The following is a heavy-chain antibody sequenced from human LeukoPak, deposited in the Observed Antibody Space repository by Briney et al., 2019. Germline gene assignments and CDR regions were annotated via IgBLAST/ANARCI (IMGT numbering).Heavy chain of an antibody. CDR3: ATLWFGELLYFDY. D-gene: IGHD3-10*01. Sequence: SETLSLTCTVSGGSISSYYWSWIRQPPGKGLEWIGYIYYSGSTNYNPSLKSRVTISVDTSKNQFSLKLSSVTAADTAVYYCATLWFGELLYFDYWGQGTLVTVSS. CDR2: IYYSGST. CDR1: GGSISSYY. J-gene: IGHJ4*02. V-gene: IGHV4-59*08.